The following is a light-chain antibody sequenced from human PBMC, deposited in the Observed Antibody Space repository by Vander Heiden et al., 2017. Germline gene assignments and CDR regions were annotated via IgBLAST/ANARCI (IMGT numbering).Light chain of an antibody. V-gene: IGLV3-19*01. CDR3: GTQDRDGNHWV. J-gene: IGLJ3*02. CDR2: GKN. Sequence: GQAPVLVSYGKNNWPAGIPDRCSGSSSGSTASLTIPGAQAEDGADCYCGTQDRDGNHWVFGGGTKLTVL.